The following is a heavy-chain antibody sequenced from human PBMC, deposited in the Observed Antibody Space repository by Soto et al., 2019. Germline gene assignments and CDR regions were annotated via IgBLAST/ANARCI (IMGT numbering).Heavy chain of an antibody. CDR1: GFTFSSYA. CDR2: ISYDGSNK. D-gene: IGHD4-4*01. J-gene: IGHJ4*02. V-gene: IGHV3-30-3*01. CDR3: ARDGGDYSNRVNYFDY. Sequence: QVQLVESGGGVVQPGRSLRLSCAASGFTFSSYAMHWVRQAPGNGLEWVAVISYDGSNKYYADSVKGRFTISRDNSKNTLYLQMNSLRAEDTAVYYCARDGGDYSNRVNYFDYWGQGTLVTVSS.